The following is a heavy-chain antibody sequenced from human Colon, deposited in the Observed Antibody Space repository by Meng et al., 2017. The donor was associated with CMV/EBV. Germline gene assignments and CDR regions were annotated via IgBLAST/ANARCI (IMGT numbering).Heavy chain of an antibody. CDR1: GFNFRSFE. V-gene: IGHV3-48*03. Sequence: GESLKISCSASGFNFRSFEMNWVRQAPGKGLEWVSYISSGGQTIHYADSVKGRFTISRDNTNNLLYLEMTSLRADDTAVYYCASDPSLITISGVVTYGMDVWGAGTTVTVSS. CDR3: ASDPSLITISGVVTYGMDV. D-gene: IGHD3-3*01. CDR2: ISSGGQTI. J-gene: IGHJ6*04.